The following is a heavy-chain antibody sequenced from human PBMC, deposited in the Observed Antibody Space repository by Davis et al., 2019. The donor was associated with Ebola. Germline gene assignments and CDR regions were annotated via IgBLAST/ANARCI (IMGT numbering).Heavy chain of an antibody. CDR2: TYYSSKWYT. CDR1: GDSVPGSSGA. D-gene: IGHD5-12*01. V-gene: IGHV6-1*01. CDR3: ARGWLRSAFDQ. Sequence: PSETLSLTCAIPGDSVPGSSGAWNWIRQSPSRGLEWLGRTYYSSKWYTDSTLSVKSRITISADTAKNQLSLHLDSVTPEDTAVYYCARGWLRSAFDQWGQGTLVTVSS. J-gene: IGHJ4*02.